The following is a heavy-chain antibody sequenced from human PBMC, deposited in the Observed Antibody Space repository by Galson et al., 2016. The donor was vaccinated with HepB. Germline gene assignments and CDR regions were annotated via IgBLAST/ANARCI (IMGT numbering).Heavy chain of an antibody. Sequence: SLRLPCAASGFSFSNSGMSWVRQAPGRGLEWVSGITRSGDATHHADFVKGRFTISRDNSKTTLYLYMNNLTAGDTAIYYCGKHGGFDYWGQGALVTVSS. CDR3: GKHGGFDY. J-gene: IGHJ4*02. CDR2: ITRSGDAT. V-gene: IGHV3-23*01. CDR1: GFSFSNSG. D-gene: IGHD3-16*01.